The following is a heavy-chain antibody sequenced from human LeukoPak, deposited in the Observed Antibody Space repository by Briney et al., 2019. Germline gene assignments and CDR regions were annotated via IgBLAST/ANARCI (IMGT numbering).Heavy chain of an antibody. J-gene: IGHJ6*02. Sequence: GGSLRLSCAASGFTFDDYAMHWVRQAPGKGLEWVSLISGDGGSTYYADSVKGRFTISRDNSKNSLYLQMNSLRTEDTALYYCAKENTVTTSLGYYYYGMDVWGQGTTVTVSS. CDR3: AKENTVTTSLGYYYYGMDV. CDR2: ISGDGGST. V-gene: IGHV3-43*02. D-gene: IGHD4-17*01. CDR1: GFTFDDYA.